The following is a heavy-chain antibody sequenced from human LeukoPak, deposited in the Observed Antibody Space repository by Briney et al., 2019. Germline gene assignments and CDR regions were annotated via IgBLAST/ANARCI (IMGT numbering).Heavy chain of an antibody. CDR3: ARMGVSYYYDSSTYYPVAFDV. J-gene: IGHJ3*01. D-gene: IGHD3-22*01. Sequence: SETLSLTCNVSGYSISSGYYWGWIRRSPGEGLEWIATIFHSGSIYYNPSLKTRVSLSVDTSKNQLSLKLNSVTAADTAVYYCARMGVSYYYDSSTYYPVAFDVWGQGTMVTVSS. CDR2: IFHSGSI. V-gene: IGHV4-38-2*02. CDR1: GYSISSGYY.